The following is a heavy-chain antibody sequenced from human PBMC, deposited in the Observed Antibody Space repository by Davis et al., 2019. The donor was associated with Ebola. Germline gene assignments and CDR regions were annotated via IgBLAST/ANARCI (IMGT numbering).Heavy chain of an antibody. Sequence: GESLKISCAASGFTLSSYAMSWVRQAPGKGLEWVSAISGSGGSTYYADSVKGRFTISRDNSKNTLYLQMNSLRAEDTAVYYCARVRWTSGYYFDYWGQGTLVTVSS. J-gene: IGHJ4*02. CDR3: ARVRWTSGYYFDY. CDR2: ISGSGGST. CDR1: GFTLSSYA. V-gene: IGHV3-23*01. D-gene: IGHD3-22*01.